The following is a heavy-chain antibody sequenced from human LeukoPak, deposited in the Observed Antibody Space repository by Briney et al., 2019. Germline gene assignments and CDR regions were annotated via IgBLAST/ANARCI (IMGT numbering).Heavy chain of an antibody. J-gene: IGHJ3*02. CDR1: GGSISSYY. Sequence: PTETLSLTCTVSGGSISSYYWSWIRKPAGKGLEWIGRIYTSGSTNYNPSLKSRVTMSVDTSKNQFSLKLSSVTAADTAVYYCARKHSSGWFPDAFDIWGQGTMVTVSS. CDR2: IYTSGST. D-gene: IGHD6-19*01. V-gene: IGHV4-4*07. CDR3: ARKHSSGWFPDAFDI.